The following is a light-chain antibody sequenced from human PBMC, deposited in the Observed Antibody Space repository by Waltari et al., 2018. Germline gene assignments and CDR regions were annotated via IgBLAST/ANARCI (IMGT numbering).Light chain of an antibody. J-gene: IGKJ4*01. Sequence: DIVMTQSPDSLAVSLGERATIDCTSSQSVLYSSDNKNYFAWYQQKPGQPPKLLISWASIRESGVPDRFSGSGSGTDFTLTISSLQAEDVAVYYCQQYYTPLTFGGGTKVEIK. CDR3: QQYYTPLT. CDR1: QSVLYSSDNKNY. CDR2: WAS. V-gene: IGKV4-1*01.